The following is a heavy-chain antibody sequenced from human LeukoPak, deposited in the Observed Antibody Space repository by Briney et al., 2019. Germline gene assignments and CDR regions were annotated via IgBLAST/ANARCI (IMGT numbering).Heavy chain of an antibody. D-gene: IGHD5-24*01. CDR3: ARQDGRALYYFDY. Sequence: GQSLKISCKGSGYSFSNYWIGWVRQMPKKGLEWMGIIYPGDSDTRYSPSLQGQVTISGDKSISTAYLQWSSLKASDTAMYYCARQDGRALYYFDYWGQGTLVTVSS. CDR2: IYPGDSDT. V-gene: IGHV5-51*01. CDR1: GYSFSNYW. J-gene: IGHJ4*02.